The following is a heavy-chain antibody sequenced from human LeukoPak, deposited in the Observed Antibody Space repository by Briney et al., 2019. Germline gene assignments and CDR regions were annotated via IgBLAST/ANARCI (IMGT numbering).Heavy chain of an antibody. CDR2: ISSSSSYI. CDR1: GFSFSSYS. V-gene: IGHV3-21*01. Sequence: GGSLRLSCAASGFSFSSYSMNWVRQAPGKGLEWVSSISSSSSYIYYADSVKSRFTISRDNAKNLLYLQMNSLRAEDTAVYYCASRSGSHFLMWGQGTLVTVSS. D-gene: IGHD1-26*01. CDR3: ASRSGSHFLM. J-gene: IGHJ4*02.